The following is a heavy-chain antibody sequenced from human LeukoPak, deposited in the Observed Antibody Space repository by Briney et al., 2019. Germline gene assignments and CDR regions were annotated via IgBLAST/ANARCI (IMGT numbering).Heavy chain of an antibody. J-gene: IGHJ4*02. D-gene: IGHD3-22*01. V-gene: IGHV6-1*01. CDR3: ARAEDYYDSSGYYSAFDY. Sequence: SQTLSLTCAISGDSVSSNSAAWNWIRQSPSRGLEWLGRTYYRSKWYNDYAVSVKSRITINPDTSKNQFSLQLNSVTPEDTAVYYCARAEDYYDSSGYYSAFDYWGQGTLVTVSS. CDR2: TYYRSKWYN. CDR1: GDSVSSNSAA.